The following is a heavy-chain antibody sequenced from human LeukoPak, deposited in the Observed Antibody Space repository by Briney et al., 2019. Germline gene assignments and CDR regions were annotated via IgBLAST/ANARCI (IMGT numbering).Heavy chain of an antibody. D-gene: IGHD6-6*01. V-gene: IGHV3-21*01. CDR2: ISSSSSYI. Sequence: GGSLRLSCAASGFTFSIYSMNWVRQAPGKGLEWVSSISSSSSYIYYADSVKGRFTISRDSAKNSLYLQMNSLRAEDTAVCYCARTYSSSSAWFDPWGQGTLVTVSS. J-gene: IGHJ5*02. CDR3: ARTYSSSSAWFDP. CDR1: GFTFSIYS.